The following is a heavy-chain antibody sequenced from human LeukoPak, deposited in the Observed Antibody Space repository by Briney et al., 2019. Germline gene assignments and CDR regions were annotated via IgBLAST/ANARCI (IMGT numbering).Heavy chain of an antibody. D-gene: IGHD3-22*01. CDR2: MYSGGST. V-gene: IGHV3-53*01. J-gene: IGHJ3*02. Sequence: GGSLRLSCAASGFTFSNYAMRWVRQAPGKGLEWVSVMYSGGSTYYADSVTGRFTISRDNSKNTLYLQMNNLRAEDTAVYYCATHYYDSSGYYYDHAFDIWGQGTMVTVSS. CDR1: GFTFSNYA. CDR3: ATHYYDSSGYYYDHAFDI.